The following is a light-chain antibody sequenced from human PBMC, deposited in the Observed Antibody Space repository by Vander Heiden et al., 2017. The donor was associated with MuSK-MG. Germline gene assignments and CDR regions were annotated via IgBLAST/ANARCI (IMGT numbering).Light chain of an antibody. Sequence: EIVLTQSPATLSLSPGERATLSCRASQSVSSYLAWYQQKPGQAPRLLSYDASNRATGIPDRFSGSGYGKDFTLTISSLEPEECAVYYCQQRSNGRLLMYTFGQGTKLEIK. CDR2: DAS. V-gene: IGKV3-11*01. CDR1: QSVSSY. CDR3: QQRSNGRLLMYT. J-gene: IGKJ2*01.